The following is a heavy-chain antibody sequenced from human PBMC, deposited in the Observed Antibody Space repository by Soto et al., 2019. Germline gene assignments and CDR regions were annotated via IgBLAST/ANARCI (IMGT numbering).Heavy chain of an antibody. CDR3: TRYLDF. J-gene: IGHJ4*02. CDR1: GFTFSTSW. V-gene: IGHV3-7*01. CDR2: INQDGSEK. Sequence: VGSLRLSCAASGFTFSTSWMDWVRQTPGKGLEWVANINQDGSEKNYVDSVKGRFTISRDNAKNSLFLQMSSLTAEDSGLYYCTRYLDFWGQGTLVTVSS.